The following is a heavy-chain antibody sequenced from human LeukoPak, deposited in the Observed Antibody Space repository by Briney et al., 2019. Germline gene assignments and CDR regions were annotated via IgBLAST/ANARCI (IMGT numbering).Heavy chain of an antibody. D-gene: IGHD6-13*01. CDR2: INHSGST. Sequence: SETLSLTCAVYRGSFSGYYWSWIRQPPGKGLEWIGEINHSGSTNYNPSLKGRVTISVDTSKNQFSLKLSSVTAADTAVYYCARESLAAAGKYNWFDPWGQGTLVTVSS. CDR1: RGSFSGYY. J-gene: IGHJ5*02. CDR3: ARESLAAAGKYNWFDP. V-gene: IGHV4-34*01.